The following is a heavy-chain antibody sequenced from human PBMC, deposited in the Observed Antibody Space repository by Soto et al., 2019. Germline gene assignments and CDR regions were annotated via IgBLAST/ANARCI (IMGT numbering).Heavy chain of an antibody. CDR1: GDSMSTGGYY. CDR3: SRGRGSTPLRD. D-gene: IGHD6-13*01. CDR2: IYTTGTT. V-gene: IGHV4-31*02. Sequence: QVQLQESGPGLVKPSQTLSLIYTVSGDSMSTGGYYWTWIRQHPGKGLEWIGHIYTTGTTYYSPSLKSQVTMSIDKSSNRFSLNLSSVTAADTAVYYCSRGRGSTPLRDWGPGALVTVSS. J-gene: IGHJ4*02.